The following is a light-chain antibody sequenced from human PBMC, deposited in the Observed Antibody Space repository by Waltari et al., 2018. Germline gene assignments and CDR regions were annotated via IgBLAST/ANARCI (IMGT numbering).Light chain of an antibody. J-gene: IGKJ1*01. Sequence: DIQMTQSPSSVSASVGDRVHITCRASQDISNWLDWYQQKSGKAPKLLIHTVSTLQIGVPPRFSGSGSGTDFTLTISSLQPEDFATYFCQQASGLPWTFGQGTKVEIK. V-gene: IGKV1-12*01. CDR2: TVS. CDR3: QQASGLPWT. CDR1: QDISNW.